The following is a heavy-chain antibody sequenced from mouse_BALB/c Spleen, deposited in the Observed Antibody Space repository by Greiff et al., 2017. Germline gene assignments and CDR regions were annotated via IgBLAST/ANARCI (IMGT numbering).Heavy chain of an antibody. Sequence: EVKLMESGGGLVKPGGSLKLSCAASGFTFSDYYMYWVRQTPEKRLEWVATISDGGSYTYYPDSVKGRFTISRDNAKNNLYLQMSSLKSEDTAMYYCARDRATATPHWYFDVWGAGTTVTVSS. CDR2: ISDGGSYT. V-gene: IGHV5-4*02. J-gene: IGHJ1*01. D-gene: IGHD1-2*01. CDR1: GFTFSDYY. CDR3: ARDRATATPHWYFDV.